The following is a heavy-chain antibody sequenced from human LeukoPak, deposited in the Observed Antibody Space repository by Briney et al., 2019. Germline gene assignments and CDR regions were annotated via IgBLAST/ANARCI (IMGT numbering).Heavy chain of an antibody. D-gene: IGHD5-24*01. J-gene: IGHJ4*02. CDR2: IIPILGIA. Sequence: ASVKVSCKASGGTFSSYTISWVRQAPGQGLEWMGRIIPILGIANYAQKFQGRVTITADKSTSTAYMELSSLRSEDTAVYYCASDRTAMATIPYYFDYWGQGTLITVSS. CDR3: ASDRTAMATIPYYFDY. V-gene: IGHV1-69*02. CDR1: GGTFSSYT.